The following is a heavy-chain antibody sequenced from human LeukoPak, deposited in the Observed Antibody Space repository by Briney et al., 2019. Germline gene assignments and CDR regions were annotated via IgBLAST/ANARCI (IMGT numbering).Heavy chain of an antibody. J-gene: IGHJ4*02. Sequence: ASVKVSCKASGYTFTGYYMHWVRQAPGQGLEWTGRINPNSGGTNYAQKFQGRVTMTRDTSISTAYMELSRLRSDDTAVYYCARVSSRKADFDYWGQGTLVTVSS. V-gene: IGHV1-2*06. CDR1: GYTFTGYY. CDR3: ARVSSRKADFDY. CDR2: INPNSGGT. D-gene: IGHD6-13*01.